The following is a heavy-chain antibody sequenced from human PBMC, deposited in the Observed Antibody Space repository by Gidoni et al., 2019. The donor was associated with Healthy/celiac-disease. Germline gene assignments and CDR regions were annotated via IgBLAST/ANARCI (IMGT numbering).Heavy chain of an antibody. Sequence: QVQLQESGPGLVKPSETLSLTCTVSGGSISSYYWSWIRQPPGKGLEWIGYIYYSGSTNYNPPLKSRVTISVDTSKNQFSLKLSSVTAADTAVYYCAREVLYLSWFDPWGQGTLVTVSS. D-gene: IGHD2-2*02. CDR1: GGSISSYY. V-gene: IGHV4-59*01. CDR3: AREVLYLSWFDP. J-gene: IGHJ5*02. CDR2: IYYSGST.